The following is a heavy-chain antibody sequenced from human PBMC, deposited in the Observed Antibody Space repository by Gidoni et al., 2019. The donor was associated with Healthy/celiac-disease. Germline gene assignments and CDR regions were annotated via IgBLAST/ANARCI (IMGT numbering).Heavy chain of an antibody. CDR3: AKDDQQQLDQGWFDP. V-gene: IGHV3-23*01. CDR1: GFTFSSHA. J-gene: IGHJ5*02. CDR2: IGGSVGST. D-gene: IGHD6-13*01. Sequence: EVQLLESGGGLVQPGGYLRLSCAASGFTFSSHAMRWVRQAPGKGLGWVSAIGGSVGSTYSADSVNVRFTISRDNSKNTLYLQMNSLRAEDTAVYYCAKDDQQQLDQGWFDPWGQGTLVTVSS.